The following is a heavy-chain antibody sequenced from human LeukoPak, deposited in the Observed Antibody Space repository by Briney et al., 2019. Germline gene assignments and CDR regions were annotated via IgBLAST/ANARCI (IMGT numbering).Heavy chain of an antibody. D-gene: IGHD6-19*01. CDR1: GFTFSSYG. CDR3: AKSWYSSGWYPNPFDY. V-gene: IGHV3-30*18. J-gene: IGHJ4*02. Sequence: PGGSLRLSCAASGFTFSSYGMHWVRQAPGKGLEWVAVISYDGSNKCYADSVKGRFTISRDNSKNTLYLQMNSLRAEDTAVYYCAKSWYSSGWYPNPFDYWGQGTLVTVSS. CDR2: ISYDGSNK.